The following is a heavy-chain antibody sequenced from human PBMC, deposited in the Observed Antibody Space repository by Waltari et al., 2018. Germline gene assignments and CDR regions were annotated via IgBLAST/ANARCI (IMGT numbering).Heavy chain of an antibody. CDR3: ARQKMVRKVGWFDP. J-gene: IGHJ5*02. CDR1: GSVFSDFW. CDR2: IYPDDSDT. Sequence: EVQLVQSGVEVKKSGESLKISCKSSGSVFSDFWIGWLRQMPGKGLEWMGLIYPDDSDTSYNPSFRGHVTMSVDRSSNTAYLQWSALKPSDSAIYYCARQKMVRKVGWFDPWGQGTLVSVSS. D-gene: IGHD3-10*01. V-gene: IGHV5-51*01.